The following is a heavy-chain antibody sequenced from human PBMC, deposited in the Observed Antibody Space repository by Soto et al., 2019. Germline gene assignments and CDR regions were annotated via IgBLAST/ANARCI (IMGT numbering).Heavy chain of an antibody. CDR1: GFTFSSYA. J-gene: IGHJ1*01. V-gene: IGHV3-23*01. CDR2: ISGSGGST. Sequence: PGGSLRLSCAASGFTFSSYAMSWVRQAPGKGLEWVSAISGSGGSTYYADSVKGRFTISRDNSKNTLYLQMNSLRAEDTAVYYCAKDGDSSGWYVRYFQHWGQGTLVTVSS. D-gene: IGHD6-19*01. CDR3: AKDGDSSGWYVRYFQH.